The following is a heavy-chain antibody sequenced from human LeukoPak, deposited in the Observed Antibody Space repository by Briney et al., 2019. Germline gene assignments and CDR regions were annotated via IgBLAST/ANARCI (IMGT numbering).Heavy chain of an antibody. CDR2: IYYSGST. Sequence: SETLSLTCTVSGGCISSSSYYWGWIRQPPGKGLEWIGSIYYSGSTYYNPSLKSRVTISVDTSKNQFSLKLSSVTAADTAVYYCARLYSSGWPYYYYYYMDVWGKGTTVTVSS. CDR3: ARLYSSGWPYYYYYYMDV. D-gene: IGHD6-19*01. CDR1: GGCISSSSYY. V-gene: IGHV4-39*01. J-gene: IGHJ6*03.